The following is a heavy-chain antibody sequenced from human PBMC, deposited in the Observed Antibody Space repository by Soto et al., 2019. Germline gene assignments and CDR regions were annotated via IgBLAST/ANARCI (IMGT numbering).Heavy chain of an antibody. V-gene: IGHV3-23*01. CDR1: GFTFSSYA. D-gene: IGHD3-3*01. CDR3: ANDLYDFWSGYYPNYYFDY. J-gene: IGHJ4*02. Sequence: GGSLRLSCAASGFTFSSYAMSWVRQAPGKGLEWVSAISGSGGSTYYADSVKGRFTISGDNSKNTLYLQMNSLRAEDTAVYYCANDLYDFWSGYYPNYYFDYWGQGTLVTVSS. CDR2: ISGSGGST.